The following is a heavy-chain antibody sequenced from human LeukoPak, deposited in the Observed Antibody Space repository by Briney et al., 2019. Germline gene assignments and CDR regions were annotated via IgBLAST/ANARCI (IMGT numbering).Heavy chain of an antibody. CDR2: IYTSGST. J-gene: IGHJ4*01. D-gene: IGHD6-13*01. CDR3: ARDKAAEFDY. CDR1: GGSISSGSYY. V-gene: IGHV4-61*02. Sequence: SETLSLTCTVSGGSISSGSYYWSWLRQPAGKGLEWIGRIYTSGSTNYNPSLKSRVTISVDTSKNQFSLKLSSVTAADTAVYYCARDKAAEFDYWGQEPWSPSPQ.